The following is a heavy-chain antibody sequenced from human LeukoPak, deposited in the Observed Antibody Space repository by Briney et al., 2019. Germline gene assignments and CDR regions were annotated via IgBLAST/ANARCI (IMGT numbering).Heavy chain of an antibody. CDR1: GYSLSSGSF. CDR3: ARSLIAVGTPDFDY. Sequence: SETLSLTCAVSGYSLSSGSFWGWIRQPPGKGLEWIGSIYHSGSTYFNSSLKSRVTISVDTSKNQFSLNLTSVTAADTAVYYCARSLIAVGTPDFDYWGQGTLVTVSS. J-gene: IGHJ4*02. CDR2: IYHSGST. V-gene: IGHV4-38-2*01. D-gene: IGHD6-19*01.